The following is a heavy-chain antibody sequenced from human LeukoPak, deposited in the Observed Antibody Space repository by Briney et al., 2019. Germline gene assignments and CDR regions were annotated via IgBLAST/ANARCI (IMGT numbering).Heavy chain of an antibody. CDR1: GFTFSTYA. D-gene: IGHD1-26*01. Sequence: GGSLRLSCAASGFTFSTYAMSWVRQAPGKGLEWVSAIGGSGGSTYYADSVKGRFTISRDNSKNTLYLQMNSLRAEDTAVYYCVGEGSTVGATGAFDIWGQGTMVTVSS. CDR3: VGEGSTVGATGAFDI. J-gene: IGHJ3*02. CDR2: IGGSGGST. V-gene: IGHV3-23*01.